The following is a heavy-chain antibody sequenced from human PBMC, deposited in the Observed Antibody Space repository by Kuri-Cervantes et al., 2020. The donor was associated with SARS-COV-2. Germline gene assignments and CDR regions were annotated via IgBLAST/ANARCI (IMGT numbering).Heavy chain of an antibody. CDR1: GFSLTNSGEG. D-gene: IGHD4-11*01. CDR3: AHGLQYYFDY. V-gene: IGHV2-5*02. J-gene: IGHJ4*02. Sequence: SGPTLVKPTQTLTLTCTVSGFSLTNSGEGVGWIRQPPGKALQWLALIYWDDDKRYSPSLKSRLTITKDTSKNQVVLTMTNMDPVDTATYYCAHGLQYYFDYWGQGTLVTVSS. CDR2: IYWDDDK.